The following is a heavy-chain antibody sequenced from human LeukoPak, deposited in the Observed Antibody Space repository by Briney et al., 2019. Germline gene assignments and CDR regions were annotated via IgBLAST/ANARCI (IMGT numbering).Heavy chain of an antibody. CDR1: GYIFNSYG. Sequence: ASVNVSCKASGYIFNSYGFSWVRQAPGQGLEWMGWINAYNGNTNYAQKLQGRVTMTTETSKSTAYMELRSLRSNDTAGYYCARRQGTTLSFDYWGQRTLVTVSS. D-gene: IGHD1-1*01. V-gene: IGHV1-18*01. J-gene: IGHJ4*02. CDR2: INAYNGNT. CDR3: ARRQGTTLSFDY.